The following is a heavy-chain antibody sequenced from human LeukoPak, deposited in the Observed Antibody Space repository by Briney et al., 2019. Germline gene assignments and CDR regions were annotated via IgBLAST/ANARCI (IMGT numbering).Heavy chain of an antibody. CDR1: GFTFGDYL. D-gene: IGHD6-19*01. Sequence: PGGSLRLSCTASGFTFGDYLMSWLRQAPGKGLEWIGFISGGTTEYAASVKGRFTISRDDSTSIAYLRMNSLTTEDTAVYYCSRGSGWLSVYWGQGTLVTVSS. CDR3: SRGSGWLSVY. CDR2: ISGGTT. V-gene: IGHV3-49*03. J-gene: IGHJ4*02.